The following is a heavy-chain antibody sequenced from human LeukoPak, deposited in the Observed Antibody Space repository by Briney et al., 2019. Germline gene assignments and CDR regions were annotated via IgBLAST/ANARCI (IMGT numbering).Heavy chain of an antibody. V-gene: IGHV4-61*01. D-gene: IGHD6-13*01. J-gene: IGHJ4*02. CDR2: IYYSGST. Sequence: SETLSLTCTVSGGSVSSGSYYWSWIRQPPGKGLEWIGYIYYSGSTNYNPSLNSRVTISVDTSKNQFSLKLSSVTAADTAVYYCASGAAAGTNDYWGQGTLVTVSS. CDR3: ASGAAAGTNDY. CDR1: GGSVSSGSYY.